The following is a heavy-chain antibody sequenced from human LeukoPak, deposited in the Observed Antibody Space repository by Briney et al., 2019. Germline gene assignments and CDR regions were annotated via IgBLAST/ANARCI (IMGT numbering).Heavy chain of an antibody. Sequence: SVKVSCKASGGTFSSYAIGWVRQAPGQGLEWMGGIIPIFGTANYAQKFQGRVTITADESTSTAYMELSSLRSEDTAVYYCARGGYGDDYYYYYMDVWGKGTTVTVSS. CDR3: ARGGYGDDYYYYYMDV. CDR2: IIPIFGTA. J-gene: IGHJ6*03. D-gene: IGHD4-17*01. V-gene: IGHV1-69*13. CDR1: GGTFSSYA.